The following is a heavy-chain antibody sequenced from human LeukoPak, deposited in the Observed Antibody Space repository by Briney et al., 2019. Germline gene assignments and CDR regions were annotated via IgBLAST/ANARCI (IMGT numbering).Heavy chain of an antibody. J-gene: IGHJ4*02. CDR1: GLTFNDYA. CDR3: AKRLAQTKGFDY. D-gene: IGHD2-21*01. Sequence: GGSLRLSCAASGLTFNDYAMSWGRQAPGKGLEWVSSIRISGGSTYYADSVKGRFTIARDTSRNTLYLQMNSLRAEDTAVYYCAKRLAQTKGFDYWGQGTLVTVSS. CDR2: IRISGGST. V-gene: IGHV3-23*01.